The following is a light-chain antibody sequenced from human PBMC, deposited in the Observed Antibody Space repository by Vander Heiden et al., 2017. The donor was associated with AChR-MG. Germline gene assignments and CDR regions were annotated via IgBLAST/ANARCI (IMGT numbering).Light chain of an antibody. CDR2: SNN. CDR3: QSYDRSLSGLV. J-gene: IGLJ2*01. V-gene: IGLV1-40*01. CDR1: SPHIRAPYD. Sequence: HSVLTQPPSVSGAPRQRVTRSCTGSSPHIRAPYDVHWYQQLPGKAHKVLIYSNNNRPSGVPDRFSGSRSGTSASLAIAGLQAEDEADYYCQSYDRSLSGLVFGGGTKLTVL.